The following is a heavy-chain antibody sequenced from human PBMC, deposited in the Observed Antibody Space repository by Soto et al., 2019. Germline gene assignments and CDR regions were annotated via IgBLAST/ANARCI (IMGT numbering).Heavy chain of an antibody. CDR2: IYPGNSDT. CDR1: GYSFTSYW. V-gene: IGHV5-51*01. CDR3: ARHRPRIAVAGEDVFDI. J-gene: IGHJ3*02. D-gene: IGHD6-19*01. Sequence: GESLKISCKGSGYSFTSYWIGWVRQMPGKGLEWMGIIYPGNSDTRYSPSFQGQVTISADKSISTAYLQWSSLKASDPAMYSCARHRPRIAVAGEDVFDIWGKGTMVTVSS.